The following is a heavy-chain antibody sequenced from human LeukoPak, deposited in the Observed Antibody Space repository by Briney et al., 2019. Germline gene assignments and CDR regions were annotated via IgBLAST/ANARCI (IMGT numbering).Heavy chain of an antibody. V-gene: IGHV1-2*02. D-gene: IGHD2-21*02. Sequence: RASVTVSFKASGYTFTGYYMHWVRQAPGQGLEWMGWINPNSGGTNYAQKFQGRVTMTRDTSISTAYMELSRLRSDDTAVYYCARRVVTTISLSSGSWFDPWGQGTLVTVSS. J-gene: IGHJ5*02. CDR3: ARRVVTTISLSSGSWFDP. CDR1: GYTFTGYY. CDR2: INPNSGGT.